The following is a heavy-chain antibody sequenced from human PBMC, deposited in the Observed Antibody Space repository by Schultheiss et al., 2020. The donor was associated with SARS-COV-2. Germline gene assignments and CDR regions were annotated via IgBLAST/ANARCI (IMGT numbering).Heavy chain of an antibody. CDR1: GFTVSSNY. CDR3: AREARYGDYETLQDY. J-gene: IGHJ4*02. V-gene: IGHV3-53*01. Sequence: GGSLRLSCAASGFTVSSNYMSWVRQAPGKGLEWVSVIYSGGSTYYADSVKGRFTISRDNSKNTLYLQMNSLRAEDTAVYYCAREARYGDYETLQDYWGQGTLVTVSS. D-gene: IGHD4-17*01. CDR2: IYSGGST.